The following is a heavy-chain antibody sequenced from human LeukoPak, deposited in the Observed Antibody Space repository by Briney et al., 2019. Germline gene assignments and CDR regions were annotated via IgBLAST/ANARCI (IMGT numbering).Heavy chain of an antibody. Sequence: GGSLRLSCAASGFTFSSYAMHWVRQAPGKGLEWVAVISYDGSNKYYADSVKGRFTISRDNSKNTLYLQMNSLRAEDTAVYYCARGGYYDSSGYNTGVNYWGQGTLVTVSS. CDR1: GFTFSSYA. CDR3: ARGGYYDSSGYNTGVNY. D-gene: IGHD3-22*01. J-gene: IGHJ4*02. CDR2: ISYDGSNK. V-gene: IGHV3-30-3*01.